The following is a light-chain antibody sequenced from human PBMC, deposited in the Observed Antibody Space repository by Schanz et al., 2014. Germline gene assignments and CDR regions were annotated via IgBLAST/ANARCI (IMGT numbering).Light chain of an antibody. J-gene: IGKJ4*01. V-gene: IGKV3D-20*02. CDR1: QRVDSSY. Sequence: EIVLTQSPGTLSLSPGERATLSCRASQRVDSSYLTWYQKKPGQAPRLVISAASRRATGIPDRFSGSGSGTDFTLTISSLEPEDFAIYYCQQRNNWPPLTFGGGTKVEIK. CDR2: AAS. CDR3: QQRNNWPPLT.